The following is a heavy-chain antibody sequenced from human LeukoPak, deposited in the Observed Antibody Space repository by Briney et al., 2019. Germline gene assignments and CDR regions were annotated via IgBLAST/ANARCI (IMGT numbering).Heavy chain of an antibody. CDR3: ASYYYDSSGYPSPVQH. Sequence: KSSETLSLTCTVSGGSISSYYWSWIRQPPGKGLEWIGSIYYSGSTYYNPSLKSRVTISVDTSKNQFSLKLSSVTAADTAVYYCASYYYDSSGYPSPVQHWGQGTLVTVSS. CDR1: GGSISSYY. J-gene: IGHJ1*01. V-gene: IGHV4-39*07. D-gene: IGHD3-22*01. CDR2: IYYSGST.